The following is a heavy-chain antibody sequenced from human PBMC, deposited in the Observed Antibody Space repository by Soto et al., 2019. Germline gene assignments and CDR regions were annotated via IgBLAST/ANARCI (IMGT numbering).Heavy chain of an antibody. CDR1: GFTFSNAW. J-gene: IGHJ5*02. Sequence: PGGSLRLSCAASGFTFSNAWMSWVRQAPGKGLEWVGRIKSKSDGGTTDYAAPVKGRFTMSRDDSKNTLYLQMNSLKTEDTAVNYCTTFADYGSGSYGWFDPWGQGTLVTVSS. CDR3: TTFADYGSGSYGWFDP. D-gene: IGHD3-10*01. V-gene: IGHV3-15*01. CDR2: IKSKSDGGTT.